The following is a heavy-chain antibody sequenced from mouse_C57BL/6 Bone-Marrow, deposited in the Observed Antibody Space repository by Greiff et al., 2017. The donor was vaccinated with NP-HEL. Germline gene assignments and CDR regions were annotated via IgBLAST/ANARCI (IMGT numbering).Heavy chain of an antibody. CDR1: GFSFNTYA. Sequence: EVQRVESGGGLVQPKGSLKLSCAASGFSFNTYAMNWVRQAPGKGLEWVARIRSKSNNYATYYADSVKDRFTISRDDSESMLYLQMNNLKTEDTAMYYCVRTYYSNCHYAMDYWGQGTSVTVSS. J-gene: IGHJ4*01. CDR2: IRSKSNNYAT. D-gene: IGHD2-5*01. V-gene: IGHV10-1*01. CDR3: VRTYYSNCHYAMDY.